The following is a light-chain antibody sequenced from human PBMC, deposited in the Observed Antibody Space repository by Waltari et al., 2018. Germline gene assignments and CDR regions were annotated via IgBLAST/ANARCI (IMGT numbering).Light chain of an antibody. J-gene: IGLJ1*01. CDR1: SSNIGSNT. Sequence: QSVLTQPPSASGTPGQTVTISCSGRSSNIGSNTVNWYQQLPGTAPKLPIYSNMQRPSGVPDRISGSKSGTSASLAISGLQSEDEGDYYCAAWDDSLNGLYVFGTGTKVTVL. CDR2: SNM. CDR3: AAWDDSLNGLYV. V-gene: IGLV1-44*01.